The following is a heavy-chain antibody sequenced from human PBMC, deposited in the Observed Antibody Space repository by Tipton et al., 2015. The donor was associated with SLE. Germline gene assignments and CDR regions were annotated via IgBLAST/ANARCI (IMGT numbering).Heavy chain of an antibody. CDR1: GGSLSSYY. D-gene: IGHD5-18*01. J-gene: IGHJ4*02. CDR3: ALYSYGY. V-gene: IGHV4-34*01. Sequence: TLSLTCTVSGGSLSSYYWSWIRQPPGKGLEWIGEINHSGSTNYNPSLKSRVTISVDTSKNQFSLKLSSVTAADTAVYYCALYSYGYWGQGTLVTVSS. CDR2: INHSGST.